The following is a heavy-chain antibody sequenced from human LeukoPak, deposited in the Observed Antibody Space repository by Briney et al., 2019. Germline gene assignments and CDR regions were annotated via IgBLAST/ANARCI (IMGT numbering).Heavy chain of an antibody. V-gene: IGHV1-2*02. D-gene: IGHD2-21*02. CDR1: GYTFTGYY. CDR2: INPNSGGT. Sequence: ASVKVSCKASGYTFTGYYMHWVRQAPGQGLEWMGWINPNSGGTNCAQKFQGRVTMTRDTSISTAYMELSRLRSDDTAVYYCAREPGTYCGGDCYSIFDYWGQGTLVTVSS. CDR3: AREPGTYCGGDCYSIFDY. J-gene: IGHJ4*02.